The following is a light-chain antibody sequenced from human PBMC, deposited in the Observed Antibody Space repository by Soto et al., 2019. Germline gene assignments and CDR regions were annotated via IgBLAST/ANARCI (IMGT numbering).Light chain of an antibody. J-gene: IGLJ2*01. CDR3: AAWDDTLSADVV. CDR2: RNN. V-gene: IGLV1-47*01. Sequence: QSVLTQPPSASGTPGQRVTISCSGSRSNIGSNYVYWYQQLPGTAPKLLISRNNQRPSGVPDRFSGSKSGTSASLAISGLRSEDEAEYYCAAWDDTLSADVVFGGGTKLTVL. CDR1: RSNIGSNY.